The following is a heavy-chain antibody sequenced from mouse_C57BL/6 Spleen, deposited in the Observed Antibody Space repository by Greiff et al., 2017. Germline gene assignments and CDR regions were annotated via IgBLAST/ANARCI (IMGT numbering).Heavy chain of an antibody. D-gene: IGHD2-2*01. CDR3: ASTLWLRYAMDY. J-gene: IGHJ4*01. V-gene: IGHV1-59*01. CDR2: IDPSDSYT. Sequence: QVQLQQPGAELVRPGTSVKLSCKASGYTFTSYWMHWVKQRPGQGLEWIGVIDPSDSYTNYNQKFKGKATLTVDTSSSTAYMQLSSLTSEDSAVYYCASTLWLRYAMDYWGQGTSVTVSS. CDR1: GYTFTSYW.